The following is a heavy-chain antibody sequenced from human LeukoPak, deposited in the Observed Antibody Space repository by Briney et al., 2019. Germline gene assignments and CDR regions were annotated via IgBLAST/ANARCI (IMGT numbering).Heavy chain of an antibody. CDR2: INSDGSRT. CDR3: ARSINPDY. D-gene: IGHD5-24*01. Sequence: PGGSLRLSCAAYGFTFSRYWMHWVRQAPGKGLVWVSRINSDGSRTTYADSVKGRFTIPRDNAKNTLYMQVNSLRAEDTAVYYCARSINPDYWGQGTLVTVSS. J-gene: IGHJ4*02. CDR1: GFTFSRYW. V-gene: IGHV3-74*01.